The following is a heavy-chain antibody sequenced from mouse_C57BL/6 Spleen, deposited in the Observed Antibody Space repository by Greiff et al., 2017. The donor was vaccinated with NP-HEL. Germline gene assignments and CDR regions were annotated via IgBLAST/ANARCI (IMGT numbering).Heavy chain of an antibody. J-gene: IGHJ4*01. CDR2: IYPGDGDT. V-gene: IGHV1-82*01. CDR1: GYAFSSSW. CDR3: ARESYRAMDY. Sequence: QVQLQQSGPELVKPGASVKISCKASGYAFSSSWMNWVKQRPGKGLEWIGRIYPGDGDTNYNGKFKGKATLTADKSSSTAYMQLSSLTSEDSAVYFCARESYRAMDYWGQGTSVTVSS. D-gene: IGHD5-1-1*01.